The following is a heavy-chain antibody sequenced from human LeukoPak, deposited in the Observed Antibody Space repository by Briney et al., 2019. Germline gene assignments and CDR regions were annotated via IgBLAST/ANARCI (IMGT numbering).Heavy chain of an antibody. CDR1: GGSFSGYY. CDR2: INHSGST. Sequence: PSETLSLTCAVYGGSFSGYYWSWIRQPPGKGLEWIGEINHSGSTNYNPSLKSRVTISVDTSKNQFSLKLSSVTAADTAVYYCARRYGSISGYFDYWGQGTLVTVSS. CDR3: ARRYGSISGYFDY. V-gene: IGHV4-34*01. J-gene: IGHJ4*02. D-gene: IGHD3-10*01.